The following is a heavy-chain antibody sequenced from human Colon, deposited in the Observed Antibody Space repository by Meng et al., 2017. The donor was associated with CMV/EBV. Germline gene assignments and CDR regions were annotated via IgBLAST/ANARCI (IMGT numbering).Heavy chain of an antibody. J-gene: IGHJ4*02. D-gene: IGHD6-19*01. CDR1: GGSISRSSYY. CDR3: AINSGSSFLDS. CDR2: IYYGGST. Sequence: SETLSLTCTVSGGSISRSSYYWGWIRQPPGKGLEWIGSIYYGGSTYYNPSLKSRVTISVDTSKNQFSLHLNSVTPEDTAVYYCAINSGSSFLDSWGQGTLVTVSS. V-gene: IGHV4-39*07.